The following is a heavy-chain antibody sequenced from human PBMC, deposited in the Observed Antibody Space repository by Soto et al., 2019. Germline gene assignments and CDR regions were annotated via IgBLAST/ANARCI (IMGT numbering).Heavy chain of an antibody. CDR2: TFYGGTT. Sequence: TLSLTCTVSGASISSFYWTWVRQPPGKGLDWIGYTFYGGTTNYNPSLKSRVTLSIDTSRNQVSLRVSSVTAADTAVYYCARGGYYDAFGLHLWGQGTSATVSS. CDR1: GASISSFY. CDR3: ARGGYYDAFGLHL. V-gene: IGHV4-59*01. J-gene: IGHJ6*02.